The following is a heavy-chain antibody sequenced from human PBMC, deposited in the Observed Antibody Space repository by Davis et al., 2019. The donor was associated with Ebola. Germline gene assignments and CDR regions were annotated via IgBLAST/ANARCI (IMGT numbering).Heavy chain of an antibody. CDR2: ISGSGGST. Sequence: GGSLRLSCAASGFTFSSYAMSWVRQAPGKGLEWVSGISGSGGSTYYADSEKGRFTISRDNAKNSLYLQMNSLRAEDTAVYYCAATIFGVVMVWGQGTLVTVSS. CDR3: AATIFGVVMV. CDR1: GFTFSSYA. J-gene: IGHJ4*02. D-gene: IGHD3-3*01. V-gene: IGHV3-23*01.